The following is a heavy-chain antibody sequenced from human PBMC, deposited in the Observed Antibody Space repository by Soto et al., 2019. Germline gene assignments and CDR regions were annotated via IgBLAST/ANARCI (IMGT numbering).Heavy chain of an antibody. D-gene: IGHD2-15*01. CDR1: GYSFTSSW. J-gene: IGHJ5*02. V-gene: IGHV5-51*01. CDR3: ARGGSSEYSWFDP. CDR2: IYPSDSDT. Sequence: RGESLKSSCKGSGYSFTSSWIGWVRQMPGKGLEWMGIIYPSDSDTRYSPSFQGQVTISADKSISTAFLQWSTLKASDTAIYYCARGGSSEYSWFDPWGQGTLVTVSS.